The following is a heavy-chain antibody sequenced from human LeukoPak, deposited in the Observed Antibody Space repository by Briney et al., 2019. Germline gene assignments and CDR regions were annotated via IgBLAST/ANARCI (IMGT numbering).Heavy chain of an antibody. Sequence: PGRSLRLSCAASGFTFRNYAMHWVRQAPGKGLEWVASISFDGRNEYYLDSVKGRFTISRDSPKNTLYLQMNSLRAEDTAVYYCAKERAAMGTDAFDIWGQGTMVTVSS. D-gene: IGHD5-18*01. CDR2: ISFDGRNE. V-gene: IGHV3-30-3*02. CDR1: GFTFRNYA. J-gene: IGHJ3*02. CDR3: AKERAAMGTDAFDI.